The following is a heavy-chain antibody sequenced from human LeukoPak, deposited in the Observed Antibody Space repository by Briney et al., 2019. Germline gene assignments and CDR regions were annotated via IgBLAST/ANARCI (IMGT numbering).Heavy chain of an antibody. CDR3: ARVQGGSPPYFDY. CDR2: ISGSGGST. J-gene: IGHJ4*02. D-gene: IGHD3-10*01. Sequence: GGSLRLSCAASGFTFSSYAMSWVRQAPGKGLEWVSAISGSGGSTYYADSVKGRFTISRDNAKNSLYLQMNSLRAEDTAVYYCARVQGGSPPYFDYWGQGTLVTVSS. CDR1: GFTFSSYA. V-gene: IGHV3-23*01.